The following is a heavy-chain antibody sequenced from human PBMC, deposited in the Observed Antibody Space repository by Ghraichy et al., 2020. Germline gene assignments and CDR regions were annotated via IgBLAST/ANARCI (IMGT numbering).Heavy chain of an antibody. V-gene: IGHV3-23*01. CDR1: GFTFSSYA. D-gene: IGHD1-26*01. CDR3: AKVTSGSYGFDY. CDR2: ISGSGGST. J-gene: IGHJ4*02. Sequence: GESLNISCAASGFTFSSYAMSWVRQAPGKGLEWVSAISGSGGSTYYADSVKGRFTISRDNSKNTLYLQMNSLRAEDTAVYYCAKVTSGSYGFDYWGQGTLVTVSS.